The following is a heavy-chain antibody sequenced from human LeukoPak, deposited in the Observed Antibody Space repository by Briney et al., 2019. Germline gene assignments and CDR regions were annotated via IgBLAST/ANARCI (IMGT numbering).Heavy chain of an antibody. CDR3: ARERWLQLWYFDY. V-gene: IGHV3-23*01. CDR1: GFTFSNYA. CDR2: ISGSGATT. J-gene: IGHJ4*02. Sequence: GGSLRLSCAASGFTFSNYAMSWVRQAPGKGLEWVSVISGSGATTDYADSVMGRFTISKDNSKNTLYLQLDSLRAEDTAVYYCARERWLQLWYFDYWGQGTLVTVSS. D-gene: IGHD5-24*01.